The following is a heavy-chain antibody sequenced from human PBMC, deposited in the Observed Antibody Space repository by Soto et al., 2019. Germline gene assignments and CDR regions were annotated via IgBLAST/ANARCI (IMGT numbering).Heavy chain of an antibody. CDR1: GYSFTSYW. CDR3: SRGGGYTGFDSAWSVYYGMDV. D-gene: IGHD5-12*01. CDR2: IDPSDSYT. V-gene: IGHV5-10-1*01. J-gene: IGHJ6*02. Sequence: EVQLVQSGAEVKKPGESLRISCKGSGYSFTSYWISWVRQMPGTGLEWMGRIDPSDSYTNYSPSFQGHVTISDDKSISTAYLQWSSLKASDSSMSYYSRGGGYTGFDSAWSVYYGMDVWGQGTTFTVSS.